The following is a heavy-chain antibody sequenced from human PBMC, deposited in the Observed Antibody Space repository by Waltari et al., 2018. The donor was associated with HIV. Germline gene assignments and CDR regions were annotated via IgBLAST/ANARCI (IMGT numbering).Heavy chain of an antibody. Sequence: QVQLVQSGAEVKKPGVSVKVSCKASGYTFTGYYMYWVRQAPGQGLQWMGWINPKTGGTQYAQEFQGRVTMTRDTSISTAYMDLSRLRSDDTAVYYCARVRMGDYYYSYGMDVWGQGTTVTVSS. CDR2: INPKTGGT. CDR1: GYTFTGYY. V-gene: IGHV1-2*02. CDR3: ARVRMGDYYYSYGMDV. J-gene: IGHJ6*02. D-gene: IGHD3-16*01.